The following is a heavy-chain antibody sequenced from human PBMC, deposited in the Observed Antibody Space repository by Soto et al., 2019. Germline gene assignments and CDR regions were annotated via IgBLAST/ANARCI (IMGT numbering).Heavy chain of an antibody. CDR1: GFTFSSYS. V-gene: IGHV3-21*01. CDR3: ASSDFWSGHVDY. D-gene: IGHD3-3*01. CDR2: ISSSSSYI. J-gene: IGHJ4*02. Sequence: PGESLRLSCAASGFTFSSYSMNWVRQAPGKGLEWVSSISSSSSYIYYADSVKGRFTISRDNAKNSLYLQMNSLRAEDTAVYYCASSDFWSGHVDYWGQGTLVTVSS.